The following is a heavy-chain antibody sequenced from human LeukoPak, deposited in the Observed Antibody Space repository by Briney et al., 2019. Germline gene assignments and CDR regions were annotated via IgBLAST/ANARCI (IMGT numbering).Heavy chain of an antibody. CDR2: ISGRGGNT. V-gene: IGHV3-23*01. Sequence: PGRSLRLSCAASRFTFSTYAISWVRQAPGKGLGWVSGISGRGGNTYYADSVKGQFTISRDNIKNTLYLRMNSLRADDTAVYYCAKKPGGYYYYMDVWGKGTTVTISS. CDR3: AKKPGGYYYYMDV. D-gene: IGHD3-10*01. CDR1: RFTFSTYA. J-gene: IGHJ6*03.